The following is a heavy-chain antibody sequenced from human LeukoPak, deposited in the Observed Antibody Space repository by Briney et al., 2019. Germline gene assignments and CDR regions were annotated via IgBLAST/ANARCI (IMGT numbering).Heavy chain of an antibody. CDR2: INHSGST. D-gene: IGHD2-15*01. CDR3: ARVRPGKCSGGSCFHRKYYFDY. J-gene: IGHJ4*02. Sequence: PSETLSLTCTVSGYSISSGYYWGWIRQPPGKGLEWIGSINHSGSTYYNPSLKSRVTISVDTSKNQFSLKLSSVTAADTAVYYCARVRPGKCSGGSCFHRKYYFDYWGQGTLVTVSS. V-gene: IGHV4-38-2*02. CDR1: GYSISSGYY.